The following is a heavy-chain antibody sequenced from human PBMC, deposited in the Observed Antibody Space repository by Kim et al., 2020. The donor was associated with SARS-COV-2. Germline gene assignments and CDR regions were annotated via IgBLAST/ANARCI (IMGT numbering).Heavy chain of an antibody. V-gene: IGHV3-30*04. CDR3: ARAPTTGSMLTFDHFDY. CDR1: GFNFLAYA. D-gene: IGHD4-17*01. CDR2: ISHDGGYT. Sequence: GGSLRLSCAASGFNFLAYAMHWVRQTPGKGLEWVASISHDGGYTFFADSVKGRFTISRDNSRKTLYLQMNGLRPEDTAVYYCARAPTTGSMLTFDHFDYWGQGTLVAASS. J-gene: IGHJ4*02.